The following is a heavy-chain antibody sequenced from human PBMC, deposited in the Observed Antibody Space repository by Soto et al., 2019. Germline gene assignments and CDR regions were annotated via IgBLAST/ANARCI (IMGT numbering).Heavy chain of an antibody. V-gene: IGHV3-9*01. J-gene: IGHJ4*02. CDR2: IGSNSGGI. CDR3: AKGLSEGYFDY. Sequence: EVQLVESGGGLVQPGRSLRLSCAASGFTFDDSAMHWVRQPSGKGLEWVSGIGSNSGGIGYADSVKGRFTISRDNAKNSLYLQMNSLRAEDTALYYCAKGLSEGYFDYWGQGTLVTVSS. CDR1: GFTFDDSA.